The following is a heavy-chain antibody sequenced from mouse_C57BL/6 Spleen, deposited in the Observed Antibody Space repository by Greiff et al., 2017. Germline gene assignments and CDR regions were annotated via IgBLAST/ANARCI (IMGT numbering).Heavy chain of an antibody. Sequence: VQLQQSGPGLVQPSQSLSITCTVSGFSLTSYGVHWVRQSPGKGLEWLGVRCSGGSTDYNAAFIARLSISKDNSKRQVFFKMNSLQADDTAIDYCARPYDYDEGWFAYWGQGTLGTVSA. D-gene: IGHD2-4*01. J-gene: IGHJ3*01. CDR1: GFSLTSYG. V-gene: IGHV2-2*01. CDR2: RCSGGST. CDR3: ARPYDYDEGWFAY.